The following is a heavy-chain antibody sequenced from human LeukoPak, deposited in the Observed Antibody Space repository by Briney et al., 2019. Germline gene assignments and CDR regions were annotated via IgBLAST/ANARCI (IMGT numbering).Heavy chain of an antibody. CDR2: ISWNSGSI. Sequence: GGSLRLSCAASGFTFDDYAMHWVRQAPGKGLEWVSGISWNSGSIGYADSVKGRFTISRDNAKNSLYLQMNSLRAEDTALYYCAKDAYYDFWSGYSPYYFDYWGQGTLVTVSS. D-gene: IGHD3-3*01. CDR1: GFTFDDYA. V-gene: IGHV3-9*01. CDR3: AKDAYYDFWSGYSPYYFDY. J-gene: IGHJ4*02.